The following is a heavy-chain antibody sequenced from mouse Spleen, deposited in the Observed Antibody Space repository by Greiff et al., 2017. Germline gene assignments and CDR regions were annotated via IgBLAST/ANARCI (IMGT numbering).Heavy chain of an antibody. CDR1: GFTFSDYY. D-gene: IGHD2-2*01. CDR2: INYDGSST. CDR3: ARDDGYDGRAWFAY. V-gene: IGHV5-16*01. J-gene: IGHJ3*01. Sequence: EVKVVESEGGLVQPGSSMKLSCTASGFTFSDYYMAWVRQVPEKGLEWVANINYDGSSTYYLDSLKSRFIISRDNAKNTLYLQMSSLKSEDTATYYCARDDGYDGRAWFAYWGEGTLVTVSA.